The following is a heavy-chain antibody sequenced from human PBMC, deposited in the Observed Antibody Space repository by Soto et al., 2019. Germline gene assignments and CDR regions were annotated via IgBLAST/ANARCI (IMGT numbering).Heavy chain of an antibody. CDR1: GGSIGSYY. J-gene: IGHJ4*02. CDR2: IYYSGST. D-gene: IGHD3-3*01. CDR3: ASTRGRYYFDY. Sequence: PSETLSLTCTVSGGSIGSYYWSWIRQPPGKGLEWIGYIYYSGSTNYNPSLKSRVTISVDTSKNQFSLKLSSVTAADTAVYYCASTRGRYYFDYWGQGTLVTVSS. V-gene: IGHV4-59*01.